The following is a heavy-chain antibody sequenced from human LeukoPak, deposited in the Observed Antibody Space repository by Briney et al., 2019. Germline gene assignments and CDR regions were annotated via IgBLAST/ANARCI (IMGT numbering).Heavy chain of an antibody. V-gene: IGHV1-46*01. CDR3: ARVLNYYGSGSSLDY. D-gene: IGHD3-10*01. Sequence: ASVKVSCKASGYTFTSYYMHWVRQAPGQGLEWMGIINPSGGSTSYAQKFQGRVTMTRDMSTSTVYMELSSLRSEDTAVYYCARVLNYYGSGSSLDYWGQGTLVTVSS. CDR2: INPSGGST. CDR1: GYTFTSYY. J-gene: IGHJ4*02.